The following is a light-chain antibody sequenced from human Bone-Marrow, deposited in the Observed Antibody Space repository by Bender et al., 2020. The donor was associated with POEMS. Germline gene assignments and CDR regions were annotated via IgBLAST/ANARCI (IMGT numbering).Light chain of an antibody. V-gene: IGLV1-44*01. CDR1: SSKFGSYP. CDR3: ATWDDSLNGWV. J-gene: IGLJ3*02. CDR2: NNS. Sequence: QSVLIQPPPASGTPGQRVTISCSGSSSKFGSYPVNWYQQLPGAAPKLVIFNNSQRPSGVPDRFSGSNSGTSASLAISGLLSDDEADFYCATWDDSLNGWVFGGGTKLTVL.